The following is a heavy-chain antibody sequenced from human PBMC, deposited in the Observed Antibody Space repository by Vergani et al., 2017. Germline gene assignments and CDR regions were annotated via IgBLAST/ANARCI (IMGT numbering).Heavy chain of an antibody. J-gene: IGHJ6*03. D-gene: IGHD2-2*01. CDR1: GGSFTSYH. V-gene: IGHV4-34*01. CDR3: ARVNTEAKGQLYYDDYMEV. CDR2: IDHTGRP. Sequence: QVQLQQWGGGLLKPSETLSLTCVVNGGSFTSYHWTWIRQSPGEGLEWVGDIDHTGRPDYNPSLKSRLTMSVDKSRNQLSLTLNSVTATDTAIYFCARVNTEAKGQLYYDDYMEVWGKGTAVSVSS.